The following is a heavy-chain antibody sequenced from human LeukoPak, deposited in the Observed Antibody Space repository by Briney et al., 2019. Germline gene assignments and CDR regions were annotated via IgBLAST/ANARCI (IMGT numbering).Heavy chain of an antibody. Sequence: GGSLRLSCAVSGFTFSSYAMSWVRQAPGKGLEGVSAISGSGGSTYYADSVKGRVTISRDNSKKTLYLQMNSLRAEDTAVYYCAKETVKGDFWSGYPPLYYFEYWGQGTLVTVSS. D-gene: IGHD3-3*01. CDR2: ISGSGGST. J-gene: IGHJ4*02. V-gene: IGHV3-23*01. CDR1: GFTFSSYA. CDR3: AKETVKGDFWSGYPPLYYFEY.